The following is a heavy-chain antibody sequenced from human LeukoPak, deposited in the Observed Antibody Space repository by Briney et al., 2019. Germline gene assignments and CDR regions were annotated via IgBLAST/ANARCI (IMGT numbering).Heavy chain of an antibody. Sequence: GGSLRLSCAASGFTFSDYYMSWIRQAPGKGLEWVSYISSSCSTIYYADSVKGRFTISRDNAKNSLYLQMNSLRAEDTAVYYCARDRAMVTPYFDYWGQGTLVTVSS. J-gene: IGHJ4*02. V-gene: IGHV3-11*04. D-gene: IGHD5-18*01. CDR3: ARDRAMVTPYFDY. CDR2: ISSSCSTI. CDR1: GFTFSDYY.